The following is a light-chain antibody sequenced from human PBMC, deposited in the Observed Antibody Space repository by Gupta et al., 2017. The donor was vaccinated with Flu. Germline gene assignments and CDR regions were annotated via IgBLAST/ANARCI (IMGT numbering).Light chain of an antibody. V-gene: IGLV2-14*03. J-gene: IGLJ1*01. CDR1: SSDVGDYNY. CDR2: DVS. CDR3: SSYITSATLEYV. Sequence: QSALTQPASVSGSPGQSLTISCTGTSSDVGDYNYVSWYQHHPGKAPRLMIYDVSIRPSGVSNRFSGSKSGTTASLTISGLQAEDEADYYCSSYITSATLEYVLRTGTTVTAL.